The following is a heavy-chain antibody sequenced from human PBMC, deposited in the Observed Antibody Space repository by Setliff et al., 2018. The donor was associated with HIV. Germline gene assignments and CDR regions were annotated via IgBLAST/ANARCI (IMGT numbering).Heavy chain of an antibody. CDR3: ARCGYSHGSYGMDV. CDR1: GYSFDRYW. CDR2: IYPGDSDT. D-gene: IGHD5-12*01. Sequence: GESLKISCQDSGYSFDRYWIGWVRQMPGKGLEWMGIIYPGDSDTRYSPSFQGQVTISVDKSISTAYLQWSSLKASDSAMYYCARCGYSHGSYGMDVWGQGTKVTVSS. J-gene: IGHJ6*02. V-gene: IGHV5-51*01.